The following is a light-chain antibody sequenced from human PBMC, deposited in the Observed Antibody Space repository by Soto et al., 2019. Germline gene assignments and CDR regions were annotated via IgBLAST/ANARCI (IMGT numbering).Light chain of an antibody. J-gene: IGLJ1*01. CDR3: SSYTSSFPDA. Sequence: QSALTQPASVSGSPGQSITISCTGTSSDVGAYKYVSWYQQHPGKAPKLMIYDVSDRPSGVSNRFSGSKSGNTASLTISGLQPDDEADYYCSSYTSSFPDAFGTGTKVTAL. CDR2: DVS. V-gene: IGLV2-14*01. CDR1: SSDVGAYKY.